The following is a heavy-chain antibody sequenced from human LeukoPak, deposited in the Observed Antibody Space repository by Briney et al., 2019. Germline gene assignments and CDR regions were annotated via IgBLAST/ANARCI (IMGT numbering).Heavy chain of an antibody. V-gene: IGHV4-59*01. CDR3: ARSGILTGYRNYFDY. CDR1: GGSISSYY. J-gene: IGHJ4*02. D-gene: IGHD3-9*01. Sequence: ASETLSLTCTVSGGSISSYYWSWIRQPPGKGLEWIGYIYYSGSTNYNPSLKSRVTISVDTSKNQFSLKLSSVTAADTAVYYCARSGILTGYRNYFDYWGQGTLVTVSS. CDR2: IYYSGST.